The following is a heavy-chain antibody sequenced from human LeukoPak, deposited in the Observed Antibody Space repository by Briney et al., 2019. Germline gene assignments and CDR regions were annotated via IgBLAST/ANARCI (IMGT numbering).Heavy chain of an antibody. J-gene: IGHJ5*02. D-gene: IGHD3-10*01. CDR2: INHRGST. V-gene: IGHV4-34*01. CDR3: AKSLYGSGSYYNWFDP. CDR1: GGSFSGYY. Sequence: SETLSLTCVVYGGSFSGYYWSWIRQSPGKGLEWIGEINHRGSTNYNPSLKRRVTISLDTSKNQFSLKLSSVTAADTAVYYCAKSLYGSGSYYNWFDPWGQGTLVTISS.